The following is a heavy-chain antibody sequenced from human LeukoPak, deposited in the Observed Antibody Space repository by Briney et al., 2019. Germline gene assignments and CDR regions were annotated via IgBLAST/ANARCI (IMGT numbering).Heavy chain of an antibody. D-gene: IGHD3-10*01. Sequence: PGGSLRLSCAASGFTFSRHAMHWVRQAPGKGLEWVAVISYDARRKFYVDSVKGRFTISRDNSKNMLYVQMNSLRAEDTAVYYCARVAPFQVLGSGTHRGMDVWGQGTTVTVSS. CDR1: GFTFSRHA. V-gene: IGHV3-30*04. CDR2: ISYDARRK. J-gene: IGHJ6*02. CDR3: ARVAPFQVLGSGTHRGMDV.